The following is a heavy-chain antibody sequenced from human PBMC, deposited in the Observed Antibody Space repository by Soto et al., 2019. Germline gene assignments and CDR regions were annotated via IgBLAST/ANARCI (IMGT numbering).Heavy chain of an antibody. Sequence: PSETLSLTCSVSGGSISSAGYYWNWIRQHPGKGLEWIGYISYSRATYYEPSLKSRLTISADTSKNQFSLKLGSVTAADTAVYYCARADYEILTGSYAMDVWGQGTTVTVSS. CDR1: GGSISSAGYY. CDR3: ARADYEILTGSYAMDV. D-gene: IGHD3-9*01. J-gene: IGHJ6*02. V-gene: IGHV4-31*03. CDR2: ISYSRAT.